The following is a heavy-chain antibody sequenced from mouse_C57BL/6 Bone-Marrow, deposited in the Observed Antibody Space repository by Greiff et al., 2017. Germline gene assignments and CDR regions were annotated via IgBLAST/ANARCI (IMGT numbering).Heavy chain of an antibody. V-gene: IGHV1-82*01. CDR3: ARLRDGYLFDY. Sequence: QVQLQQSGPELVKPGASVKISCKASGYAFSSSWMNWVKQRPGKGLEWIGRIYPGDGDTNYNGKFKGKATLTADKSSSTAYMQLSSLTSEDSAVYFCARLRDGYLFDYWGQGTTLTVSS. D-gene: IGHD2-3*01. CDR1: GYAFSSSW. J-gene: IGHJ2*01. CDR2: IYPGDGDT.